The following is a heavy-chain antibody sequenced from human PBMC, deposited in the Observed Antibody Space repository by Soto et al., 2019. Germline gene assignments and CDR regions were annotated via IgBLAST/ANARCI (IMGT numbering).Heavy chain of an antibody. CDR2: ISSSGSTI. CDR1: GFTFSDYY. Sequence: KPGGSLRLSCAASGFTFSDYYMSWIRQAPGKGLEWVSYISSSGSTIYYADSVKGRFTISRDNAKNSLYLQMNSLRAEDTAVYYCAREGGVSAWELLMTVGYYFDYWGQGTLVTVSS. V-gene: IGHV3-11*01. CDR3: AREGGVSAWELLMTVGYYFDY. J-gene: IGHJ4*02. D-gene: IGHD1-26*01.